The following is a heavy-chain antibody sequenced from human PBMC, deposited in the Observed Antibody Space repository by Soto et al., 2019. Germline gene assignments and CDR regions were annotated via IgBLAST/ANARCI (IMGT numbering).Heavy chain of an antibody. CDR3: AREGYCVSTSRHAFDL. V-gene: IGHV6-1*01. Sequence: SQTLSLTCAISGDSVSSNGAAWNWIRQSPSRGLEWLGRTYYRSKWYNDYAVSVKSRITVNPDTSKNQFSLQLNSVTPEDTAVYYCAREGYCVSTSRHAFDLWGQGTMVTVSS. CDR2: TYYRSKWYN. CDR1: GDSVSSNGAA. J-gene: IGHJ3*01. D-gene: IGHD2-2*01.